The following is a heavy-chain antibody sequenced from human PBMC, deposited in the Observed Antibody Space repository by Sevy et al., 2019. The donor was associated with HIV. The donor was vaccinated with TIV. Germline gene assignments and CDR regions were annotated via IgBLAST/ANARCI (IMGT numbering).Heavy chain of an antibody. CDR3: ARATGIAVAGNFDY. CDR2: ISAYNGNT. J-gene: IGHJ4*02. CDR1: GYTFTSYG. Sequence: ASVKVSCKASGYTFTSYGISWVRQAPGQGLEWMGWISAYNGNTNYAQKLQGRVTMTTDTSTSTAYMELRSLRSDDTAVYYCARATGIAVAGNFDYWDQGTLVTVSS. D-gene: IGHD6-19*01. V-gene: IGHV1-18*01.